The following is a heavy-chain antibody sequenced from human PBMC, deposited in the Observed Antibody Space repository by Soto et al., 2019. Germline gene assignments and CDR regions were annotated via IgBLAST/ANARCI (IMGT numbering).Heavy chain of an antibody. CDR2: IHPNSGGT. Sequence: QVQLVQSGAEVKKPGASVKVSCKASGYTFTGDYIHWVRQAPGQGLEWMGWIHPNSGGTNYAQKFQGRVTMTRDTSISTPYMVLSRLLSDDSGVYFCASDHSLCFFDFWGQGTLVTVSS. J-gene: IGHJ4*02. CDR3: ASDHSLCFFDF. V-gene: IGHV1-2*02. D-gene: IGHD3-16*01. CDR1: GYTFTGDY.